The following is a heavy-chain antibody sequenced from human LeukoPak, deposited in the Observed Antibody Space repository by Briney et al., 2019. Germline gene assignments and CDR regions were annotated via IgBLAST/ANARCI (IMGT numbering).Heavy chain of an antibody. CDR2: ISGSGGST. V-gene: IGHV3-23*01. CDR1: GFTFNDHA. J-gene: IGHJ4*02. Sequence: GGSLRLSCAGSGFTFNDHAMSWVRQAPGKGLEWVSSISGSGGSTYYADYVKGRSTISRDNSKNVVYFEMHSLRGEDTAVYFCARGGKNFDFWRFDYWGQGTLVVVSS. CDR3: ARGGKNFDFWRFDY. D-gene: IGHD3-3*01.